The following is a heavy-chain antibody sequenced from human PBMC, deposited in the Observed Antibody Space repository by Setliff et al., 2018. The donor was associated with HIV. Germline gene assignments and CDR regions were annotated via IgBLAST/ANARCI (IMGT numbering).Heavy chain of an antibody. CDR1: GDSIGDYY. CDR3: ARDWVTRSNYYGSGSPWYFDF. Sequence: KLSETLSLTCTVSGDSIGDYYWNWIRQPAGKGLEWIGRVYASAYSNYNPSLKSRVTMSVDTSQNQFSLKLRSVNAADTAVYYCARDWVTRSNYYGSGSPWYFDFWGRGILVTVSS. V-gene: IGHV4-4*07. J-gene: IGHJ2*01. CDR2: VYASAYS. D-gene: IGHD3-10*01.